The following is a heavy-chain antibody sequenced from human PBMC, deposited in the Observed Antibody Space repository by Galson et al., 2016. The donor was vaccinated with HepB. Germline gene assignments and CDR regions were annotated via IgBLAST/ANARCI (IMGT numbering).Heavy chain of an antibody. V-gene: IGHV3-23*01. CDR3: AKGTTLQVHFGYFDH. CDR2: ISDNAGST. D-gene: IGHD1/OR15-1a*01. J-gene: IGHJ4*02. CDR1: GFIFSNYA. Sequence: SLRLSCAASGFIFSNYAMSWVRQAPGKGLEWVSGISDNAGSTYFADSVKGRFTISRDNSKNTLYLQMNSLRVEDTAVYYCAKGTTLQVHFGYFDHWGQGTLVTVSS.